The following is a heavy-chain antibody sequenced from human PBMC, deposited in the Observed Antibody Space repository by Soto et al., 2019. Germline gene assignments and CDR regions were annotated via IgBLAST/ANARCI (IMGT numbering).Heavy chain of an antibody. D-gene: IGHD4-17*01. CDR3: ARDPTNDYGDDTFDY. CDR1: GDAFKSYA. Sequence: QVLLLQSGSEVKKAGSSVKVSCKASGDAFKSYAIHWVRQAPGQGLEYMGRIIPSYDRTKYAQKFQGRSTLTAEMYTSTVYMELSSLRSEDTAVYYCARDPTNDYGDDTFDYWGQGTKVIVSS. J-gene: IGHJ4*02. V-gene: IGHV1-69*06. CDR2: IIPSYDRT.